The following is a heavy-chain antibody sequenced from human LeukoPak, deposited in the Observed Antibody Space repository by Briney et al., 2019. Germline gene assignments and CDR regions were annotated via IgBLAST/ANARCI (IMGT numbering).Heavy chain of an antibody. Sequence: PGGSLRLSCAASGFTFSSYAMSWVRQAPGKGLEWVPAISGSGGSTYYADSVKGRFTISRDNSKNTLYLQMNSLRAEDTAVYYCAKDWHYYGSGSFDYWGQGTLVTVSS. CDR1: GFTFSSYA. J-gene: IGHJ4*02. D-gene: IGHD3-10*01. CDR3: AKDWHYYGSGSFDY. V-gene: IGHV3-23*01. CDR2: ISGSGGST.